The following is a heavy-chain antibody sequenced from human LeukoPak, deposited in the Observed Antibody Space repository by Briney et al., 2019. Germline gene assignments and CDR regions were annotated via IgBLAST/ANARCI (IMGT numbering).Heavy chain of an antibody. D-gene: IGHD5-24*01. J-gene: IGHJ4*02. Sequence: ASVKVSCKASGYTFTSYYMHWVRQAPGRGLEWMGIINPSGGSSSYAQKFQGRVTMTRDTSTSTVYMELSSLRSEDTAVYYCAREMATVYRQFDYWGQGTLVTVSS. V-gene: IGHV1-46*01. CDR2: INPSGGSS. CDR3: AREMATVYRQFDY. CDR1: GYTFTSYY.